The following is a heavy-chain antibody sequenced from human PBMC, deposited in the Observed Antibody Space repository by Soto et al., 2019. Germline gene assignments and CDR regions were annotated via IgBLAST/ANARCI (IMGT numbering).Heavy chain of an antibody. Sequence: GGSLRLSCAASGFTFDDYAMHWVRQAPGKGLEWVSGISWNSGSIGYADSVKGRFTISRDNAKNSLYLQMNSLRAEDTALYYCAKGDYGDLRGVDYWGQGTLVTVSS. CDR1: GFTFDDYA. J-gene: IGHJ4*02. CDR3: AKGDYGDLRGVDY. CDR2: ISWNSGSI. D-gene: IGHD4-17*01. V-gene: IGHV3-9*01.